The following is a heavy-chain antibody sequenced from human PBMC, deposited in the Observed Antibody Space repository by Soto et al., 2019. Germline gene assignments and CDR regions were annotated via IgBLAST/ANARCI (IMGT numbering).Heavy chain of an antibody. V-gene: IGHV1-2*02. CDR1: GFTFSAYY. J-gene: IGHJ6*02. CDR2: INPNSGGT. D-gene: IGHD6-13*01. Sequence: QVQLVQSGAEVKKPGASVKVSCKASGFTFSAYYIYWVRQAPGQGLEWIGWINPNSGGTNNAQKFQGRVTMTRDTSTSTVYMVLSDLIPAETAVYYCARSLLDEYSSSWRSAYYGMDVWGQGTTVTVSS. CDR3: ARSLLDEYSSSWRSAYYGMDV.